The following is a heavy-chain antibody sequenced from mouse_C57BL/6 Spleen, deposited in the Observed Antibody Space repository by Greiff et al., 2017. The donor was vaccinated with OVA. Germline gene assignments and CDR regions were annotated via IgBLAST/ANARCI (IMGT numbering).Heavy chain of an antibody. Sequence: EVKLVESGGDLVKPGGSLKLSCAASGFTFSSYGMSWVRQTPDKRLEWVATISSGSSYTYYPDSVKGRFTISRDNAKNTLYRQMSSLKSEDTAIYYCARQGGLGYFDYWGQGTTLTVSS. CDR1: GFTFSSYG. J-gene: IGHJ2*01. CDR2: ISSGSSYT. CDR3: ARQGGLGYFDY. V-gene: IGHV5-6*01. D-gene: IGHD4-1*01.